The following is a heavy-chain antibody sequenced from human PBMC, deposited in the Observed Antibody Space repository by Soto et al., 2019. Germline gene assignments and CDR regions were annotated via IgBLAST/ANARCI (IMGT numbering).Heavy chain of an antibody. CDR1: GYTFTSTY. V-gene: IGHV1-2*04. D-gene: IGHD3-9*01. Sequence: SVKVSCKASGYTFTSTYMHWVRQAPGQGRDWMGRINPNRGGTNYAQKFQGCVTMTRYTSISTAYMELSRLRSDDTAVYYCATGDNPFLDYDILTGYNWFDPWGQGTLVTVSS. CDR2: INPNRGGT. J-gene: IGHJ5*02. CDR3: ATGDNPFLDYDILTGYNWFDP.